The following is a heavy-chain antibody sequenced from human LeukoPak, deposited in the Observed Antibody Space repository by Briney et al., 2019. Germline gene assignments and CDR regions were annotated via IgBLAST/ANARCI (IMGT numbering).Heavy chain of an antibody. CDR1: GGTFSSYA. CDR2: IIPIFGTA. D-gene: IGHD2-2*01. J-gene: IGHJ6*02. V-gene: IGHV1-69*13. CDR3: ARAGPSSIVVVPAARSYYYGMDV. Sequence: ASVKVSCKASGGTFSSYAISWVRQAPGQGLEWMGGIIPIFGTANYAQKFQGRVTITADESTSTAYMELSSLRSEDTAVYYCARAGPSSIVVVPAARSYYYGMDVWSQGTTVTVSS.